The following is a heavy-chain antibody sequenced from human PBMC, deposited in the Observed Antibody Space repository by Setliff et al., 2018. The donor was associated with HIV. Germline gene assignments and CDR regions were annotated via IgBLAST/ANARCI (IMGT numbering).Heavy chain of an antibody. CDR3: ARGQGCGGGCHYAFEM. J-gene: IGHJ3*02. CDR2: IYHSGNT. CDR1: GYSISSGFY. Sequence: SETLSLTCAVSGYSISSGFYWGWIRQPPGKGLEWIGSIYHSGNTYYMPSLQSRVTISVDMSKNQFSLNLNSVTAADTAVYYCARGQGCGGGCHYAFEMWGKGTMVTVSS. V-gene: IGHV4-38-2*01. D-gene: IGHD2-21*02.